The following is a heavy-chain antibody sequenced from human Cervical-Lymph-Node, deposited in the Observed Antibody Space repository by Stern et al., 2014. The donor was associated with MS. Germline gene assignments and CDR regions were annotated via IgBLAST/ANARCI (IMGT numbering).Heavy chain of an antibody. D-gene: IGHD3-10*01. CDR1: GFSLSTAGMC. CDR3: ARIRSYYGSADT. Sequence: QVTLRESGPALVKATQTLTLTFTFSGFSLSTAGMCVTWIRQPPGKALEWLALIDWDDDKYYNTFLETRLTISKDTSKNQVVLTMTNVDPVDTGTYYCARIRSYYGSADTWGQGTLVTVSS. CDR2: IDWDDDK. V-gene: IGHV2-70*01. J-gene: IGHJ5*02.